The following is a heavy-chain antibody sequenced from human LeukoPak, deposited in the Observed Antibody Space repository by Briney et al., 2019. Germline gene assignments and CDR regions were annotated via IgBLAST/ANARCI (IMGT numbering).Heavy chain of an antibody. D-gene: IGHD5-24*01. CDR3: TTDLRWLHGPVDY. CDR1: GFTFSNAW. CDR2: IKSKTDGGTT. Sequence: GGSLRLSCAASGFTFSNAWMSWVRQAPGKGLEWVGRIKSKTDGGTTDYAAPVKGRFTISRDDSKNTLYLQMNSLKTEDTAVYYCTTDLRWLHGPVDYWGQGTLVTVSS. V-gene: IGHV3-15*01. J-gene: IGHJ4*02.